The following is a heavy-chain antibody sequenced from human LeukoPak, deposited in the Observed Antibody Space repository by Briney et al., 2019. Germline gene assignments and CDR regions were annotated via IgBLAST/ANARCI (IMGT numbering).Heavy chain of an antibody. D-gene: IGHD5-18*01. CDR2: IYYSGST. J-gene: IGHJ4*02. CDR3: ARHFNGYSNGPIDY. CDR1: GGSISRSSYY. V-gene: IGHV4-39*01. Sequence: PSETLSLTCTVSGGSISRSSYYWGWIRQPPGKGLEWIGSIYYSGSTYYNPSLKSRVTISVDTSKSQFSLKLSSVTAADTAVYYCARHFNGYSNGPIDYWGQGTLVTVSS.